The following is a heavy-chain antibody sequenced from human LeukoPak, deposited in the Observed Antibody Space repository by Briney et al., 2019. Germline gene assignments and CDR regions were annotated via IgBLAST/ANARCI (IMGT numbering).Heavy chain of an antibody. V-gene: IGHV3-33*01. CDR2: IWYDGSSK. CDR1: GFTFSSYG. Sequence: GGSLRLSCAASGFTFSSYGMHWVRQAPGKGLEWVAVIWYDGSSKYYADSVKGRFTISRDNSKNTLYLQMNSLRAEDTAVNYCARDASYYDSSGYYYEGYFDYWGQGTLVTVSS. CDR3: ARDASYYDSSGYYYEGYFDY. D-gene: IGHD3-22*01. J-gene: IGHJ4*02.